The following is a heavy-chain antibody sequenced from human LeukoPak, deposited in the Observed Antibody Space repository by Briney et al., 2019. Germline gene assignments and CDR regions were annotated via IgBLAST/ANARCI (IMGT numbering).Heavy chain of an antibody. J-gene: IGHJ3*02. Sequence: SETLSLTCTVSGGSISTYYWGWVRQPPGKGLEWIGYIYYIGSTNYNPSLKSRVSISVDTSKNQFSLKLTSVTAADTAMYYCGRPRSRGSYAVFDIGGKGKMVT. D-gene: IGHD1-26*01. CDR2: IYYIGST. CDR3: GRPRSRGSYAVFDI. V-gene: IGHV4-59*08. CDR1: GGSISTYY.